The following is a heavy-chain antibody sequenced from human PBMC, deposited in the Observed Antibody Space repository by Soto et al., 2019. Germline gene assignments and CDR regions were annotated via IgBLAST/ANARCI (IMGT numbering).Heavy chain of an antibody. CDR2: IYYSGST. J-gene: IGHJ5*02. V-gene: IGHV4-31*03. Sequence: LSLTCTVSGGSISIVGYYWSWIRQHPGKGLEWIGYIYYSGSTYYNPSLKSRVTISVDTSKNQFSLKLSSVTAADTAVYYCARRLTSRGNWFDPWGKGTLVTVSS. CDR1: GGSISIVGYY. D-gene: IGHD3-16*01. CDR3: ARRLTSRGNWFDP.